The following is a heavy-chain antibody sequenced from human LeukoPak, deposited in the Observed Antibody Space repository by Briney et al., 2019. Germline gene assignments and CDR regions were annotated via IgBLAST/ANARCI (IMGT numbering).Heavy chain of an antibody. D-gene: IGHD4-11*01. Sequence: SETLSLTCTVSGGSISSSSYYWGWIRQPPGKGLEWIGSIYYSGSTNYNPSLKSRVTISVDTSKNQFSLKLSSVTAADTAVYYCARDRSNYVGRYYWYFDLWGRGTLVTVSS. CDR2: IYYSGST. CDR1: GGSISSSSYY. V-gene: IGHV4-39*07. J-gene: IGHJ2*01. CDR3: ARDRSNYVGRYYWYFDL.